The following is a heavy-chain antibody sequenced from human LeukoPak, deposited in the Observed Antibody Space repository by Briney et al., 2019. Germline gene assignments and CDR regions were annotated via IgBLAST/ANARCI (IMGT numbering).Heavy chain of an antibody. CDR1: GFTFDDYA. CDR3: AKALVGATFYYYGMDV. CDR2: ISWNSGSI. J-gene: IGHJ6*02. V-gene: IGHV3-9*01. D-gene: IGHD1-26*01. Sequence: PGGSLRLSCAASGFTFDDYAMHWVRQAPGKGLEWVSGISWNSGSIGYADSVKGRFTISRDNAKNSLYLQMNSLRAGDTALYYCAKALVGATFYYYGMDVWGQGTTVTVSS.